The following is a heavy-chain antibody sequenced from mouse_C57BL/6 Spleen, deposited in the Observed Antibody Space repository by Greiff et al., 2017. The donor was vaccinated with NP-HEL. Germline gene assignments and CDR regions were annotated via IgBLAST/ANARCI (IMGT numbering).Heavy chain of an antibody. V-gene: IGHV1-69*01. Sequence: VQLQQPGAELVMPGASVKLSCKASGYTFTSYWLHWVKQRPGQGLEWIGEIDPSDSYTNYNQKFKGKSTLTVDKSSSTAYMQLSSLTSEDSAVYYCARRGAQAAWFAYWGQGTLVTVSA. D-gene: IGHD3-2*02. CDR1: GYTFTSYW. CDR3: ARRGAQAAWFAY. CDR2: IDPSDSYT. J-gene: IGHJ3*01.